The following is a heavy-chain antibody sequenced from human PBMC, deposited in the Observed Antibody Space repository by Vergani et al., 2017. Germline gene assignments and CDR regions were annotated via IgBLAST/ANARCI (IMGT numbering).Heavy chain of an antibody. CDR2: IRSKAYGGTT. CDR3: TRGGGYCSGGSCYSPEYYFDY. Sequence: EVQLVESGGGLVQPGRSLRLSCTASGFTFGDYAMSWIRQAPGKGLEWVGFIRSKAYGGTTEYAASVKGRFTISRDDSKSIAYQQMNSLKTEDTAVYYCTRGGGYCSGGSCYSPEYYFDYWGQGTLVTVSS. CDR1: GFTFGDYA. D-gene: IGHD2-15*01. J-gene: IGHJ4*02. V-gene: IGHV3-49*03.